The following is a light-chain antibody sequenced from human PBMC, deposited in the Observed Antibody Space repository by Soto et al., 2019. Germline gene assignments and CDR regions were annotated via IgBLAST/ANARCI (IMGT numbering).Light chain of an antibody. CDR2: DTS. V-gene: IGKV3-15*01. Sequence: ERVLTQSPAALSVSPGERATLSCWASQSVGSTLNWYQQKPGQAPRLLSYDTSLRATGIPARFSGSGSGTEFTLTIASLQSEDFGVYYCQRFNRWPLSFGGGTKVEI. CDR1: QSVGST. J-gene: IGKJ4*01. CDR3: QRFNRWPLS.